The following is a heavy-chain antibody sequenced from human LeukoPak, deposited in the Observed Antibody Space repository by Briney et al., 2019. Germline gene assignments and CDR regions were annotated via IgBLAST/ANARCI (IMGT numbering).Heavy chain of an antibody. CDR1: GGSISRDY. D-gene: IGHD3-16*01. V-gene: IGHV4-4*07. J-gene: IGHJ6*03. Sequence: SETLSLTCTASGGSISRDYWGWIRQPAGKGLEWIGRIYTSGGTNYNPSLKSRVTISVDKSRKQFSLQLSSVTAADTAVYYCARDLGGYSYYYMDVWGKGTTVTVSS. CDR3: ARDLGGYSYYYMDV. CDR2: IYTSGGT.